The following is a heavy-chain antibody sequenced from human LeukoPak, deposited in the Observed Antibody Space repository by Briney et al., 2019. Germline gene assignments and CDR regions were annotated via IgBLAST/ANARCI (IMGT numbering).Heavy chain of an antibody. V-gene: IGHV3-23*01. J-gene: IGHJ6*03. CDR3: AKIGGFCSSSTCHRYYFMDV. CDR2: ISGSGGSI. Sequence: GRSLRLSCEASGFTFSSYGMSWVRQAPGKGLEWVSGISGSGGSIYYADSVKGRFTISRDNSKNTLYLHMKSLSAEDTAVYYCAKIGGFCSSSTCHRYYFMDVWGKGTTVTTSS. CDR1: GFTFSSYG. D-gene: IGHD2-2*01.